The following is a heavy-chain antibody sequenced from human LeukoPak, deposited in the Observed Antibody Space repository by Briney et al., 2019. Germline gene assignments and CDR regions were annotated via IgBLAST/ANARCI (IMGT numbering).Heavy chain of an antibody. CDR3: ARAGYGSGPREPYYYGMDV. J-gene: IGHJ6*04. V-gene: IGHV4-30-2*01. CDR1: GGSISSGGYS. Sequence: SQTLSLTCAVSGGSISSGGYSWSWIRQPPGKGLEWIRYIYHSGSTYYNPSLKSRVTISVDRSKNQFSLKLSSVTAADTAVYYCARAGYGSGPREPYYYGMDVWGKGTTVTVSS. CDR2: IYHSGST. D-gene: IGHD3-10*01.